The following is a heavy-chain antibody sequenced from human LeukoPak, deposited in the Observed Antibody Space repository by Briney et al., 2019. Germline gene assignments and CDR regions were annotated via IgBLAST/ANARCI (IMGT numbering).Heavy chain of an antibody. CDR3: ARSIPYGTTWYGRSDY. Sequence: GGSLRLSCAASGFTFSSYSMNWVRQAPGKGLEWVSSISSSSSYIYYADSVKGRFTISRDNALNSLYLQMISLRAEDTAIYYCARSIPYGTTWYGRSDYWGQGTLVTVSS. D-gene: IGHD6-13*01. CDR2: ISSSSSYI. CDR1: GFTFSSYS. J-gene: IGHJ4*02. V-gene: IGHV3-21*04.